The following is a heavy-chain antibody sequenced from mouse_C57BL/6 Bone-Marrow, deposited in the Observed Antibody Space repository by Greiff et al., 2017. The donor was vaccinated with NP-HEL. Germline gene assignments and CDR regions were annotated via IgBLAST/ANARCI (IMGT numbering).Heavy chain of an antibody. CDR2: IDPSDSYT. V-gene: IGHV1-69*01. CDR3: AREGVYSNYWSFDV. D-gene: IGHD2-5*01. J-gene: IGHJ1*03. Sequence: QVQLQQPGAELVMPGASVKLSCKASGYTFTSYWMHWVKQRPGQGLEWIGEIDPSDSYTNYNQKFKGKSTLTVDKSSSTAYMQLSSLTSEDSAVYYCAREGVYSNYWSFDVWGTVTTVTVSS. CDR1: GYTFTSYW.